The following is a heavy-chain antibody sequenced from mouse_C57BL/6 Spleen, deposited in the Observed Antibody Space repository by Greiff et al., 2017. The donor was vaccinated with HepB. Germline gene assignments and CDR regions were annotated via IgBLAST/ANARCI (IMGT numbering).Heavy chain of an antibody. V-gene: IGHV1-80*01. CDR2: IYPGDGDT. J-gene: IGHJ1*03. Sequence: VQLQQSGAELVKPGASVKISCKASGYAFSSYWMNWVKQRPGKGLEWIGQIYPGDGDTNYNGKFKGKATLTADKSSSTAYMQLSSLTSEDSAVYFCARGGAYYGSSWYFDVWGTGTTVTVSS. D-gene: IGHD1-1*01. CDR3: ARGGAYYGSSWYFDV. CDR1: GYAFSSYW.